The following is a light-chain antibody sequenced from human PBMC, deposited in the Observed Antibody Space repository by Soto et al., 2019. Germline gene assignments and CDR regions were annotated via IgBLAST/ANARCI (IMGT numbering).Light chain of an antibody. Sequence: QSALTQPACVSGSPGQSITISCTGPSSDVVSYNLVSWYQQHPGKAPKLMIYEASKRPSGISNRFSGSKSGNAASLTISGLQAEDEADYYCFSYAGNSLNYVFGTGTKLTVL. CDR1: SSDVVSYNL. CDR2: EAS. J-gene: IGLJ1*01. V-gene: IGLV2-23*01. CDR3: FSYAGNSLNYV.